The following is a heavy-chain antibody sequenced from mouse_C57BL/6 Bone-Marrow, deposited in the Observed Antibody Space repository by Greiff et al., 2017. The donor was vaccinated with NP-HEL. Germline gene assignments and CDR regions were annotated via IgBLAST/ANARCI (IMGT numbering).Heavy chain of an antibody. D-gene: IGHD2-4*01. CDR1: GYTFTDYY. CDR3: AREGYDYDLAWFAY. V-gene: IGHV1-26*01. CDR2: INPNNGGT. J-gene: IGHJ3*01. Sequence: VQLQQSGPELVKPGASVKISCKASGYTFTDYYMNWVKQSHGKSLEWIGDINPNNGGTSYNQKFKGKATLTVDKSSSTAYMELRSLTSEDSAVYYCAREGYDYDLAWFAYWGQGTLVTVSA.